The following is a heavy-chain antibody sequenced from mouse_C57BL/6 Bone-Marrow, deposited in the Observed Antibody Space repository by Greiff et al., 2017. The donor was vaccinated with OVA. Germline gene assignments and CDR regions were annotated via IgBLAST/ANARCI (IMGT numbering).Heavy chain of an antibody. D-gene: IGHD3-2*02. CDR3: ASGVRRFDY. CDR2: INPSSGYT. CDR1: GYTFTSYW. V-gene: IGHV1-7*01. J-gene: IGHJ2*01. Sequence: VQLQESGAELAKPGASVKLSCKASGYTFTSYWMHWVKQRPGQGLEWIGYINPSSGYTKYNQKFKDKATLTADKYSSTAYMQLSSLTNEDSSFYSCASGVRRFDYWGQGTTLTVSS.